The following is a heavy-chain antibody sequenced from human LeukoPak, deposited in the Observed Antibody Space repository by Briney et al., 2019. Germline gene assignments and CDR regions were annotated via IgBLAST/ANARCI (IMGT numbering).Heavy chain of an antibody. D-gene: IGHD3-3*01. CDR3: ARDSFRITIFGGKKRYFDY. V-gene: IGHV3-7*01. CDR1: GFTFSSYW. Sequence: GGSLRLSCAASGFTFSSYWMSWVRQAPGKGLEWVANIKQDGSEKYYVDSVKGRFTISRDSAKNSLYLQMNSLRAEDTAVYYCARDSFRITIFGGKKRYFDYWGQGTLVTVSS. CDR2: IKQDGSEK. J-gene: IGHJ4*02.